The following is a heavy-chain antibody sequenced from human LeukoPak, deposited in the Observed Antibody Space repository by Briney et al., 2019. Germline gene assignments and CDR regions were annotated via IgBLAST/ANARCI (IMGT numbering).Heavy chain of an antibody. CDR3: AKEELRRITMWGYMDV. J-gene: IGHJ6*03. D-gene: IGHD3-10*02. CDR1: GFIFSDYY. CDR2: ISSSGSTI. Sequence: GGSLRLSCAASGFIFSDYYMSWIRQAPGKGLEWVSYISSSGSTIYYADSVKGRFTISRDNSKNTLYLQMNSLSAEDTAFYYCAKEELRRITMWGYMDVWGKGTTVTISS. V-gene: IGHV3-11*04.